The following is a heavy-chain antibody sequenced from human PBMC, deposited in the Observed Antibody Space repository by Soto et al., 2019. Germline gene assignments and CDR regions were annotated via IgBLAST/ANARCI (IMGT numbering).Heavy chain of an antibody. J-gene: IGHJ5*02. Sequence: SETLSLTCSVSGASINSYYWSWIRQPPGKGLEWIGYIFYSGNTDYNPSLKSRVTLLLDTSKNRISLRLSSVTAADTAVYYCARLRPGGHPTETWFDVWGQGTLVTVSS. V-gene: IGHV4-59*01. CDR2: IFYSGNT. D-gene: IGHD2-15*01. CDR1: GASINSYY. CDR3: ARLRPGGHPTETWFDV.